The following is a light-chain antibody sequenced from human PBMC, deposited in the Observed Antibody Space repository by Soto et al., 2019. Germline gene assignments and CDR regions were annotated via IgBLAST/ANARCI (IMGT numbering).Light chain of an antibody. CDR2: GAS. CDR3: QYYGTSPQT. Sequence: EIVLTQSPGTLSLSPGERATLSCRASQSVSSSALAWYQQKPGQAPRRLIYGASSRATGIPDRFSGSGSGTDFTLTISRLEPEEIAVYYCQYYGTSPQTFGQGTKVEIK. CDR1: QSVSSSA. V-gene: IGKV3-20*01. J-gene: IGKJ1*01.